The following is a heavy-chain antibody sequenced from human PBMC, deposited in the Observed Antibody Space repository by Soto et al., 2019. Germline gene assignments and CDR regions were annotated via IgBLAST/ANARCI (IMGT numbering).Heavy chain of an antibody. Sequence: EVQLLESGGGLVQPGGSLRLSCAASGFTFSRYDMTWVRQAPGQGLEWVSAISGSGGSTNYGDSVKGRFIISRDNSKNMLFMQMNSLRVEDTAIYYCAIRGLTKSEVRGYFDYWGRGTLVTVSS. V-gene: IGHV3-23*01. CDR2: ISGSGGST. J-gene: IGHJ4*02. D-gene: IGHD3-10*01. CDR1: GFTFSRYD. CDR3: AIRGLTKSEVRGYFDY.